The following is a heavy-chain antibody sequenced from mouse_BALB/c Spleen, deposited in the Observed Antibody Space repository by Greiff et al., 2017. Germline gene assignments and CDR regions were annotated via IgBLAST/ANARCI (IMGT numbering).Heavy chain of an antibody. CDR2: INPGSGGT. CDR1: GYAFTNYL. V-gene: IGHV1-54*01. J-gene: IGHJ1*01. CDR3: ARLGRWYFDV. Sequence: QVQLQQSGAELVRPGTSVKVSCKASGYAFTNYLIEWVKQRPGQGLEWIGVINPGSGGTNYNEKFKGKATLTADKSSSTAYMQLSSLTSDDSAVYYCARLGRWYFDVWGAGTTVTVSS. D-gene: IGHD4-1*01.